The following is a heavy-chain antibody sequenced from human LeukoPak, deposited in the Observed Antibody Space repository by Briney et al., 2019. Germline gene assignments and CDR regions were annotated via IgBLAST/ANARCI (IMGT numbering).Heavy chain of an antibody. CDR2: IYYSGST. CDR3: ARAGNYDSSGYLDY. V-gene: IGHV4-59*01. J-gene: IGHJ4*02. Sequence: SETLSLTCVVYGGSFSGYYWSWIRQPPGKGLEWIGYIYYSGSTNYNPSLKSRVTISVDTSKNQFSLKLSSVTAADTAVYYCARAGNYDSSGYLDYWGQGTLVTVSS. CDR1: GGSFSGYY. D-gene: IGHD3-22*01.